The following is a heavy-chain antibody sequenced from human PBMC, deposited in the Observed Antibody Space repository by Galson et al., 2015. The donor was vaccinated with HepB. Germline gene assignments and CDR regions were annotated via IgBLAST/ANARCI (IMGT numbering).Heavy chain of an antibody. V-gene: IGHV3-30*04. D-gene: IGHD5-12*01. CDR2: ITYDGTNK. CDR1: GFTFNSYA. CDR3: VKGGGYSAIRGRGGFDS. J-gene: IGHJ4*02. Sequence: SLRLSCAASGFTFNSYAMHWVRQAPGKGLQWVAVITYDGTNKFCARSVKGRLTISRDNSGNTLFLHMNSLRPEDTALYYCVKGGGYSAIRGRGGFDSWGQGALVTVSS.